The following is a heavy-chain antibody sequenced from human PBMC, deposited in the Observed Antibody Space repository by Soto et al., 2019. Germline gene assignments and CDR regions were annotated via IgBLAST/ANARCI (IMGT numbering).Heavy chain of an antibody. V-gene: IGHV1-2*04. CDR3: AIAGIAARQNCFHP. Sequence: ASVKVSCKASGYTFTGYYMHWVRQAPGQGLEWMGWINPNSGGTNYAQKFQGWVTMTRDTSISTAYMELSRLRSDDTAVYYCAIAGIAARQNCFHPWGQGTLVTGPS. J-gene: IGHJ5*02. CDR1: GYTFTGYY. D-gene: IGHD6-13*01. CDR2: INPNSGGT.